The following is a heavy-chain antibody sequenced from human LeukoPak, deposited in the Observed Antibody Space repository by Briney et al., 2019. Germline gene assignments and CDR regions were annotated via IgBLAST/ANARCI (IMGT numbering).Heavy chain of an antibody. CDR1: GGSISSYY. CDR3: ARSFKVATWDYFDY. CDR2: IYTSGST. V-gene: IGHV4-4*07. J-gene: IGHJ4*02. Sequence: PSETLSLTCTVSGGSISSYYWSWIRQPAGKGLEWIGRIYTSGSTNYNPSLKSRVTMSVDTSKNQFSLKLSSVTAADTAVYYCARSFKVATWDYFDYWGQGTLVTVSS. D-gene: IGHD5-12*01.